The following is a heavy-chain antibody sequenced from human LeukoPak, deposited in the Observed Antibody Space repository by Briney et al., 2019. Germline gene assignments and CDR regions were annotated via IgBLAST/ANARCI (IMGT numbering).Heavy chain of an antibody. CDR1: GFTFSSYS. Sequence: GGSLRLSCAASGFTFSSYSMNWVRQAPGKGLEWVSSISSSSSYIYYADSVKGRFTISRDNAKNSLYLQMNSLRVEDTAVYYCATPRGGATTPRFDYWGQGTLVTVSS. D-gene: IGHD1-26*01. CDR3: ATPRGGATTPRFDY. J-gene: IGHJ4*02. V-gene: IGHV3-21*01. CDR2: ISSSSSYI.